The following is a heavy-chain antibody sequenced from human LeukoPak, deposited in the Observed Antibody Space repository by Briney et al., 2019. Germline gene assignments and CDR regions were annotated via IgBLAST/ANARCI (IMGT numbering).Heavy chain of an antibody. Sequence: SVKVSCKASGGTFSNYAISWVRQAPGQGLEWMGGVITNFGTTNYAQKYQGRVTITADESTTTVYTELSSLRSEDTAVYYCARPRTYYDFWRGYPPFDYWGQGTLVTVSS. V-gene: IGHV1-69*13. D-gene: IGHD3-3*01. CDR3: ARPRTYYDFWRGYPPFDY. CDR2: VITNFGTT. CDR1: GGTFSNYA. J-gene: IGHJ4*02.